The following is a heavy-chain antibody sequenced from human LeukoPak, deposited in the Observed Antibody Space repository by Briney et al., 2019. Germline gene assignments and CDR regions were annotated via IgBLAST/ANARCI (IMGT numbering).Heavy chain of an antibody. Sequence: ASVKVSCKASGYPFTGYYMHWVRQAPGQGLEWMGWINPNSGGTNYAQKFQGRVTMTRDTSISTAYMELSRLRSDDTAVYYCARDWRGLDYDYADYWGQGTLVTVSS. CDR3: ARDWRGLDYDYADY. CDR2: INPNSGGT. D-gene: IGHD3-16*01. V-gene: IGHV1-2*02. J-gene: IGHJ4*02. CDR1: GYPFTGYY.